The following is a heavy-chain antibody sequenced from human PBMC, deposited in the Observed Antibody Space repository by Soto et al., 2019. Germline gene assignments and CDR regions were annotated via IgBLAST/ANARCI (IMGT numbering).Heavy chain of an antibody. CDR1: GFTFSGFW. D-gene: IGHD3-10*01. Sequence: ESGGGLVQPGGSLRLSCAASGFTFSGFWMSWVRQAPGKGLEWVANIKQDGSEEYYVGSVQGRFSISRDNAKNSLYLQMNSLRAEDTAVYYCARGRTSGSYYGIDWGQGTLVTVSS. J-gene: IGHJ4*02. CDR2: IKQDGSEE. CDR3: ARGRTSGSYYGID. V-gene: IGHV3-7*01.